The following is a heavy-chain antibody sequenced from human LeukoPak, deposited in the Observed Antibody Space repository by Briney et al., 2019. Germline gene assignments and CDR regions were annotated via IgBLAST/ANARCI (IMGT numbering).Heavy chain of an antibody. CDR2: MNPNSGNT. CDR3: ARDRPTYYYGSGSYYENPFDP. D-gene: IGHD3-10*01. Sequence: ASVKVSCKASGYTFTNYDINWVRQATGQGPEWMGWMNPNSGNTGYAQKFQGRVTMTRDTSTSTVYMELSSLRSEDTAVYYCARDRPTYYYGSGSYYENPFDPWGQGTLVTVSS. J-gene: IGHJ5*02. V-gene: IGHV1-8*01. CDR1: GYTFTNYD.